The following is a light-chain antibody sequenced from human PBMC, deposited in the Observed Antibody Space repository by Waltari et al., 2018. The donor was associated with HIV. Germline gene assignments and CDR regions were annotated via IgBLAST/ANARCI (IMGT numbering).Light chain of an antibody. J-gene: IGKJ1*01. Sequence: DIPMTQFPSSLSASVGDRVNITCRASQNINVYVNWFQQKPGKAPKLLVNTASILQSGVPSRFTGSGSGTLFTLTIRSLQPEDSATYYCQQTYSTLTWTFGTGTKVEVK. CDR1: QNINVY. CDR3: QQTYSTLTWT. CDR2: TAS. V-gene: IGKV1-39*01.